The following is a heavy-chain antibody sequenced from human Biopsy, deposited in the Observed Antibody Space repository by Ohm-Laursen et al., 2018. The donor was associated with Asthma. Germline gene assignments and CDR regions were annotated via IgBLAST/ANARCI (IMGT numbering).Heavy chain of an antibody. D-gene: IGHD3-22*01. CDR2: ISWNSATI. Sequence: SLRLSCSASGFKFDEYTMHWVRQAPGKGLEWASGISWNSATIGYADSVEGRFTISRDNSKNSVFLHMDSLRPEDTAFYYCAKVRSDWVITESFDYWGQGVLVTVSS. J-gene: IGHJ4*02. CDR3: AKVRSDWVITESFDY. V-gene: IGHV3-9*01. CDR1: GFKFDEYT.